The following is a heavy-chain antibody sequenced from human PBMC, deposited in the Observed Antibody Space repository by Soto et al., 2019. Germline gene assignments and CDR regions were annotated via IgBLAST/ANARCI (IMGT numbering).Heavy chain of an antibody. Sequence: SETLSLTCTVSGGFINNSAYYWGWIRQSPGKGLDWIASGFYGGRTYYNPSLNSRATFSLDTSKPRFSMGLGSMTAAHTAVTVCGKHGAYSASVYYYYGMDVWGQGTTVTVSS. J-gene: IGHJ6*02. CDR1: GGFINNSAYY. CDR3: GKHGAYSASVYYYYGMDV. CDR2: GFYGGRT. V-gene: IGHV4-39*01. D-gene: IGHD3-16*01.